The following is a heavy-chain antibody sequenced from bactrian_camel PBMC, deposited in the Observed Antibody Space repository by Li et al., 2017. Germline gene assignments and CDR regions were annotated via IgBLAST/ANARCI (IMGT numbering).Heavy chain of an antibody. D-gene: IGHD1*01. CDR2: IDSDGST. CDR3: AASSDRYAVCPLLISRYKF. J-gene: IGHJ4*01. Sequence: HVQLVESGGGSVQAGVSLRLSCAASGYTYSSYCMGWFRQAPGKEREGVAAIDSDGSTSYADSVKGRFTISQDNAKTISYLQMDTLKPEDGAMYYCAASSDRYAVCPLLISRYKFWGQGTQVTVS. V-gene: IGHV3S26*01. CDR1: GYTYSSYC.